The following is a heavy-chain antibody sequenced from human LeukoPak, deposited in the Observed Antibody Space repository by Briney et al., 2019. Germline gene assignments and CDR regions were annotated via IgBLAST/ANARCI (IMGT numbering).Heavy chain of an antibody. V-gene: IGHV1-2*04. D-gene: IGHD6-19*01. J-gene: IGHJ4*02. CDR1: GYTFTGYY. CDR3: ARSLSMYSSGWYYFDY. Sequence: ASVKVSCKASGYTFTGYYIHWVRQAPGQGLEWMGWINPNSGGTNYAQKFQGWVTMTRDTSISTAYMELSRLRSDDTAVYYCARSLSMYSSGWYYFDYWGQGTLVTVSS. CDR2: INPNSGGT.